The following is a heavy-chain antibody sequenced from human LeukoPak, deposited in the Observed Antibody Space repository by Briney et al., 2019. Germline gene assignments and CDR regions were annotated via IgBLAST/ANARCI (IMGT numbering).Heavy chain of an antibody. J-gene: IGHJ4*02. D-gene: IGHD1-1*01. CDR3: AGIGWNVGY. CDR2: IIPILGIA. CDR1: GYTFTSYY. Sequence: SVKVSCKASGYTFTSYYMHWVRQAPGQGLEWMGRIIPILGIANYAQKFQGRVTITADKSTSTAYMELSSLRSEDTAVYYCAGIGWNVGYWGQGTLVTVSS. V-gene: IGHV1-69*02.